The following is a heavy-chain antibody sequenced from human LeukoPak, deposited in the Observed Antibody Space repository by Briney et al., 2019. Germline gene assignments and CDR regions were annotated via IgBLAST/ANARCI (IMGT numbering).Heavy chain of an antibody. CDR2: IGISSGKT. Sequence: GGSLRLSCAASGFNFIDYSMNWVRQAPGKGLEWISYIGISSGKTKYADSVRGRFTISREKARNSLYLKMNRLRVEHTAVYYCERDHRYALDYWGDATQLTV. J-gene: IGHJ4*01. D-gene: IGHD1-1*01. CDR1: GFNFIDYS. V-gene: IGHV3-48*01. CDR3: ERDHRYALDY.